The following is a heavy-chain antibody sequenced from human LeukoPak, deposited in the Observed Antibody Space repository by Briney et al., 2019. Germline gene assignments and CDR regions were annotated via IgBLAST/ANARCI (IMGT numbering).Heavy chain of an antibody. CDR3: ARDYSASGSFDY. CDR2: IKQDGSQS. Sequence: GGSLTLSCAASGFTFSKYWVNWVRQAPGKGLEWLANIKQDGSQSHYVDSVKGRFTISRDNANNTLYLQMNTLRAEDTAVYYCARDYSASGSFDYWGQGTLVTVSS. CDR1: GFTFSKYW. D-gene: IGHD3-10*01. V-gene: IGHV3-7*01. J-gene: IGHJ4*02.